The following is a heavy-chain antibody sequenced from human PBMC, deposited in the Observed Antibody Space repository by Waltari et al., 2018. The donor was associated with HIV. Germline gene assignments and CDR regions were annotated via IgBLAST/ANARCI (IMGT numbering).Heavy chain of an antibody. J-gene: IGHJ3*02. D-gene: IGHD3-10*01. CDR3: ARGRLVRGVFDAFDI. Sequence: EVQLVQSGAEVKKPGESLKISCKGSGYSFTSYWIGWVRQMPGKGLEWMGIIYPGDSDTRYSPSYQGQVTISADKSISTAYLQWSSLKASDTAMYYCARGRLVRGVFDAFDIWGQGTMVTVSS. CDR2: IYPGDSDT. V-gene: IGHV5-51*01. CDR1: GYSFTSYW.